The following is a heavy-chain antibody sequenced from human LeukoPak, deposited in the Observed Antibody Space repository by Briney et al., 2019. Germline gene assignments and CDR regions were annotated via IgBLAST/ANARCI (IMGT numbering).Heavy chain of an antibody. CDR1: GFTFSTYT. J-gene: IGHJ4*02. V-gene: IGHV3-23*01. CDR3: ARDVAAAWGYFDY. CDR2: IGSSGGGI. Sequence: GGSLRLSCAASGFTFSTYTMYWVRHPPGKRLEWVSIIGSSGGGIHYADSVKGRFTISRDNSKNTLYLQMNSLRAEDTAVYYCARDVAAAWGYFDYWGQGTLVTVSS. D-gene: IGHD3-16*01.